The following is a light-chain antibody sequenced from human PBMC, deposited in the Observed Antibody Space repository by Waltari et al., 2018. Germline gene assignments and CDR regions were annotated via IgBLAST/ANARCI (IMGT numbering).Light chain of an antibody. V-gene: IGLV2-14*03. CDR2: DVS. J-gene: IGLJ2*01. CDR3: ISYTTSDTMI. CDR1: RSYVGAYNS. Sequence: QSALTQPASVSGSPGQSITLSCTGTRSYVGAYNSVSWYQQHPGKVPKLIIYDVSHRPSGVSFRFSGSKSDNTASLTISGLQAEDEADYYCISYTTSDTMIFGGGTKLTVL.